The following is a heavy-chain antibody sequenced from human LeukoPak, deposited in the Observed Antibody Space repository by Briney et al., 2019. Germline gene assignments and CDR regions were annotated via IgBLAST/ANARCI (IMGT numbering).Heavy chain of an antibody. CDR3: AREFSERDLHYHYMDV. V-gene: IGHV1-2*02. D-gene: IGHD1-1*01. CDR1: GYTFTGYY. Sequence: RASVKVSCKASGYTFTGYYIHWVRQAPGQGLEWMGWINPHSGGTNYAQKFQGRVTMTRDTSISTAYMELSSLRSDDTAVYYCAREFSERDLHYHYMDVWGKGTTVTVSS. J-gene: IGHJ6*03. CDR2: INPHSGGT.